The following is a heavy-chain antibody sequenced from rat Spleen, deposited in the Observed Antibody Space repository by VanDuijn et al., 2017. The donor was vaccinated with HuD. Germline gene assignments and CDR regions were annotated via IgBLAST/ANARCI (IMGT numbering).Heavy chain of an antibody. Sequence: EVQLVESDGGLVQPGRSLKLSCAASGFTFSDYYMAWVRQAPTKGLEWVATISYDGSSTYYRDSVKGRFTISRDNAKSSLYLRMDSLRSEDTATYYCTRDRILRSTGFDYWGQGVMVTVSS. CDR1: GFTFSDYY. J-gene: IGHJ2*01. CDR2: ISYDGSST. V-gene: IGHV5-20*01. CDR3: TRDRILRSTGFDY. D-gene: IGHD1-6*01.